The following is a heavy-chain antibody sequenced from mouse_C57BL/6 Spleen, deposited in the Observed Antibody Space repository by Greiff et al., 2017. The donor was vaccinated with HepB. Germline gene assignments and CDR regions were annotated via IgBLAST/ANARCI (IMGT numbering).Heavy chain of an antibody. D-gene: IGHD1-1*01. CDR3: ARLITTVVARGYFDV. V-gene: IGHV1-54*01. Sequence: VMLVESGAELVRPGTSVKVSCKASGYAFTNYLIEWVKQRPGQGLEWIGVINPGSGGTNYNEKFKGKATLTADKSSSTAYMQLSSLTSEDSAVYFCARLITTVVARGYFDVWGTGTTVTVSS. J-gene: IGHJ1*03. CDR1: GYAFTNYL. CDR2: INPGSGGT.